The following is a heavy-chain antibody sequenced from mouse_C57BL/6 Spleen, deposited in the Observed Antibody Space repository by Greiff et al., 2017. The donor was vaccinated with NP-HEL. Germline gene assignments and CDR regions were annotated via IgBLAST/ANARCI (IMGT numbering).Heavy chain of an antibody. CDR3: AKNNYYGSSPYAMDY. CDR2: IWRGGST. V-gene: IGHV2-5*01. Sequence: VQLQESGPGLVQPSQSLSITCTVSGFSLTSYGVHWVRQSPGKGLEWLGVIWRGGSTDYNAAFMSRLSITKDNSKSQVFFKMNSLQADDTAIYYCAKNNYYGSSPYAMDYWGQGTSVTVSS. D-gene: IGHD1-1*01. CDR1: GFSLTSYG. J-gene: IGHJ4*01.